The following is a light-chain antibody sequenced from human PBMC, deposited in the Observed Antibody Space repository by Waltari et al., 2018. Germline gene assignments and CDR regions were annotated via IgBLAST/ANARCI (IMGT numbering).Light chain of an antibody. CDR1: RPNLRPGSH. V-gene: IGLV1-40*01. Sequence: QSVLTHPPSVAGAPGQRVTLSCPGSRPNLRPGSHAPRYQQPPGTAPKLLMYGNNNRPSGVPDRFSGSKSGTSASLAITGLQAEDEADYYCQSYDNSLNVVVFGGGTKLTVL. CDR2: GNN. J-gene: IGLJ2*01. CDR3: QSYDNSLNVVV.